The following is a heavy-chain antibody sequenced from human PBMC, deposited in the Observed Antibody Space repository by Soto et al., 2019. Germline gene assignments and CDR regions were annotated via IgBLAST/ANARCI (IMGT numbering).Heavy chain of an antibody. D-gene: IGHD3-3*01. CDR1: GYTFINYG. CDR2: ISGYNGNT. J-gene: IGHJ6*02. CDR3: AREGGRRDTIFGVVIMGYYYYGMDV. Sequence: ASVKVSCKASGYTFINYGISWVRQAPGQGLEWMGWISGYNGNTKYAEKFQGRVTVTTDTSTSTAYMELRSLRSDDTAVYYCAREGGRRDTIFGVVIMGYYYYGMDVWGQGTTVTVSS. V-gene: IGHV1-18*04.